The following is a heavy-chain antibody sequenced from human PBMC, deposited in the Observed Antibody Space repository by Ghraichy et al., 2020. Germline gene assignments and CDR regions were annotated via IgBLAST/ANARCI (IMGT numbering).Heavy chain of an antibody. D-gene: IGHD2-15*01. CDR1: GFTFSSYW. CDR2: IKQDGSEK. J-gene: IGHJ4*02. Sequence: GGSLRLSCAASGFTFSSYWMSWVRQAPGKGLEWVANIKQDGSEKYYVDSVKGRVTISIDNAENSLYLQMNSLSAEDTAVYYCARGGGGNRDVWGQGTLVTVSS. V-gene: IGHV3-7*03. CDR3: ARGGGGNRDV.